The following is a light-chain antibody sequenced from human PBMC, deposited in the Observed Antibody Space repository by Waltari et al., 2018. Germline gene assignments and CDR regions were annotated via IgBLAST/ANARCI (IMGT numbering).Light chain of an antibody. J-gene: IGKJ1*01. CDR2: AAS. Sequence: DIQMTQSPSSLSASVGDRVSITCRASQSISSYLNWYLQKPGKAPKLLIYAASSLQSGVTSRFSGSGSGTDFTLTISSLQPEDFATYFCQQSYSTPPTWTFGQGTKVEIK. V-gene: IGKV1-39*01. CDR1: QSISSY. CDR3: QQSYSTPPTWT.